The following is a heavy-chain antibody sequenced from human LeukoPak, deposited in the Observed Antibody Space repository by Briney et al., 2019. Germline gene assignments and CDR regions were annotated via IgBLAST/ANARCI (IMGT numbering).Heavy chain of an antibody. Sequence: GGSLRLSCAASGVTFSSYSMNWVRQAPGKGLEWVSSISSSSSYIYYADSVKGRFTISRDNAKNSLYLQMNSLRAEDTAVYYCARNLYSSSWYPSWFDPWGQGTLVTVSS. D-gene: IGHD6-13*01. CDR3: ARNLYSSSWYPSWFDP. V-gene: IGHV3-21*01. CDR2: ISSSSSYI. J-gene: IGHJ5*02. CDR1: GVTFSSYS.